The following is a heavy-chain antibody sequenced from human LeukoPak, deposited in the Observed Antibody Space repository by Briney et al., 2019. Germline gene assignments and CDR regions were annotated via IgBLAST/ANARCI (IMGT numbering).Heavy chain of an antibody. Sequence: PGGSLRLSCAASGFTFSSYAMSWVRQAPGKGLEWVSAISGSGASTYYADSVKGRFTISRDDSKNTLYLQINSLRAEDTAVYYCARAGSTGSVDYWGQGTLVTVSS. CDR1: GFTFSSYA. D-gene: IGHD6-19*01. V-gene: IGHV3-23*01. J-gene: IGHJ4*02. CDR2: ISGSGAST. CDR3: ARAGSTGSVDY.